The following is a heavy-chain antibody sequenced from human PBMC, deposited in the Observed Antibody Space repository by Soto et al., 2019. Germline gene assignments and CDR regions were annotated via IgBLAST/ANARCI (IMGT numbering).Heavy chain of an antibody. CDR1: GFTFSNYW. Sequence: GGSLRLSCAVSGFTFSNYWMSWVRQAPGKGPEWVAIIKDDGSEKYYVESVKGRFTISRDNAKDSLYLQMNSLRAEDTAVYYCAKSRLVRPRDLDYWGQGTLVTVSS. CDR2: IKDDGSEK. V-gene: IGHV3-7*03. CDR3: AKSRLVRPRDLDY. J-gene: IGHJ4*02. D-gene: IGHD6-19*01.